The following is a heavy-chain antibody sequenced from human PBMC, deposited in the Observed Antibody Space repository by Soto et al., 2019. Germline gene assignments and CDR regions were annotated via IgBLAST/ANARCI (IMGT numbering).Heavy chain of an antibody. CDR2: IYHSGST. V-gene: IGHV4-4*02. J-gene: IGHJ5*02. CDR1: GGSISSSNC. D-gene: IGHD6-13*01. Sequence: PSETQSLTCAVSGGSISSSNCWSWVRQPPGKGLEWIGEIYHSGSTNYNPSLKSRVTISVDKSKNQFSLKLSSVTAADTAVYYCATDAWGIAAPGKGWFDPWGQGTLATVSS. CDR3: ATDAWGIAAPGKGWFDP.